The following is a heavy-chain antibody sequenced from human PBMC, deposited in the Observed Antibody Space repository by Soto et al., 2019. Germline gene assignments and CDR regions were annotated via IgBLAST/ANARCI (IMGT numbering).Heavy chain of an antibody. Sequence: LSLTCAVYGGSFSGYYWSWIRQPPGKGLEWIGEINHSGSTNYNPSLKSRVTISVDTSKNQFSLKLSSVTAADTAVYYCARDVVLWFGELRDYYGTDVWGQGTTVTVSS. V-gene: IGHV4-34*01. CDR1: GGSFSGYY. CDR2: INHSGST. J-gene: IGHJ6*02. CDR3: ARDVVLWFGELRDYYGTDV. D-gene: IGHD3-10*01.